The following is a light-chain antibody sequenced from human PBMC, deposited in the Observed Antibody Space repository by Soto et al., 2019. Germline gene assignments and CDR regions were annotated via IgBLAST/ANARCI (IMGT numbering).Light chain of an antibody. CDR3: QQYGSSPWT. J-gene: IGKJ1*01. Sequence: DIVLTQSPGTLSLSPGKTATLSCRASQSISSSYLAWYQQRPGQAPRLLIYETSSRATGIPDRFSGSGSGTDFTLTISRLEPEDFAVYYCQQYGSSPWTFGQGTKVDIK. CDR2: ETS. V-gene: IGKV3-20*01. CDR1: QSISSSY.